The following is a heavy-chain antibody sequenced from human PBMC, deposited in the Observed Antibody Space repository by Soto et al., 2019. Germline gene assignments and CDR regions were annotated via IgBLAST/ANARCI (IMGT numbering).Heavy chain of an antibody. D-gene: IGHD5-18*01. CDR2: IHGDGGKI. V-gene: IGHV3-7*01. CDR3: ARDFYGGYTYGPVDY. Sequence: PGGSLRLSCAASGFMFSAYWMSWVRQAPGKGLEWAANIHGDGGKIYYVDSVKGRFTISRDNAKRSLYLQMNSLRAEDTAVYYCARDFYGGYTYGPVDYWGQGALVTVSS. J-gene: IGHJ4*02. CDR1: GFMFSAYW.